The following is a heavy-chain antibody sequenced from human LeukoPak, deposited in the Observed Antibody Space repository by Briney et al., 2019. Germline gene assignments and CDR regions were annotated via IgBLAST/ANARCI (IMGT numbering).Heavy chain of an antibody. Sequence: PGGSLRLSCAASGFTFSSYWMHWVRQAPGKGLVWVSRISSDGNTTTYADSEKGRFTISRDNAKNTLYLQVNTLRAEDTAVYFCAREYGFNGYYYYGMDVWGQGTTVTVSS. CDR3: AREYGFNGYYYYGMDV. CDR2: ISSDGNTT. J-gene: IGHJ6*02. V-gene: IGHV3-74*01. CDR1: GFTFSSYW. D-gene: IGHD5-24*01.